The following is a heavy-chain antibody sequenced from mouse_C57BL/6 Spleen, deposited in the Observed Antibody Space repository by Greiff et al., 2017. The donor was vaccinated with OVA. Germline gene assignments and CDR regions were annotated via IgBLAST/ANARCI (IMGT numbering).Heavy chain of an antibody. V-gene: IGHV6-3*01. CDR3: TGPPFAY. CDR1: GFTFSNYW. J-gene: IGHJ3*01. Sequence: EVKLVESGGGLVQPGGSMKLSCVASGFTFSNYWMNWVRQSPEKGLEWVAQIRLKSDNYATNYAESVKGRFTISRDDSKSSVFLQMDNLRAEDTGMYYCTGPPFAYWGQGTLVTVSA. CDR2: IRLKSDNYAT.